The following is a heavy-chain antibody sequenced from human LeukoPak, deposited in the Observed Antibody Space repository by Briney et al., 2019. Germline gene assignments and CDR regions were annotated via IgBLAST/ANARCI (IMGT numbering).Heavy chain of an antibody. V-gene: IGHV3-48*01. Sequence: GGSLRLSCAASGFTSSSYSMNWVRQAPGKGLEWVSYISSGSSIIYYADSVKGRFTISRDNDKNSLYLQMNSLRAEDTAVYYCAREGVPYSSSWYFNWFDPWGQGTLVTVSS. CDR1: GFTSSSYS. J-gene: IGHJ5*02. CDR3: AREGVPYSSSWYFNWFDP. D-gene: IGHD6-13*01. CDR2: ISSGSSII.